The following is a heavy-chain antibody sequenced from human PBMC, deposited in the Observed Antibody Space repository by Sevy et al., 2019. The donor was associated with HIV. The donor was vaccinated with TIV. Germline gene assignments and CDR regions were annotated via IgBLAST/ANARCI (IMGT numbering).Heavy chain of an antibody. D-gene: IGHD1-26*01. V-gene: IGHV3-74*01. Sequence: GGSLRLSCSASGFTFSSYWMHWVRQAPGKGLVWVSGVNSDGSSTNYADSVKGRFTISRDSAKSTLYLQMNSLRAEDTAVYFCVAANTWEGYWGQGTLVTVSS. CDR3: VAANTWEGY. CDR2: VNSDGSST. CDR1: GFTFSSYW. J-gene: IGHJ4*02.